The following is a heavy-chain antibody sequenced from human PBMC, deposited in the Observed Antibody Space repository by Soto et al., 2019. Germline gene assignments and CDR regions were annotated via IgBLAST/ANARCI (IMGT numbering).Heavy chain of an antibody. CDR3: AKFLYYYDSSPLDY. CDR2: TNSDGTDS. V-gene: IGHV3-43D*04. CDR1: GFDFEDYA. D-gene: IGHD3-22*01. Sequence: GVSLSLSCSAAGFDFEDYAMHWVRQVPGKGLEWVSLTNSDGTDSYYVDSVKGRFTISRDNAKRTLYLQMDRLRPEDTALYFCAKFLYYYDSSPLDYWGQGPLVTVSS. J-gene: IGHJ4*02.